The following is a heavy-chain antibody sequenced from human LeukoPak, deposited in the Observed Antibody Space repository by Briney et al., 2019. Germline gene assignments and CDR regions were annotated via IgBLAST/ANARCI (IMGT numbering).Heavy chain of an antibody. CDR1: GFTFTSYD. CDR3: ARTRPVRGYSYGYGAAFDI. Sequence: ASVKVSCKASGFTFTSYDINWVRQAPGQGLEWMGWMNPNSGNTRYAQKVQGRITMTRDTSISTAYMELSSLRSEDTAVYYRARTRPVRGYSYGYGAAFDIWGQGTMVTVSS. CDR2: MNPNSGNT. D-gene: IGHD5-18*01. V-gene: IGHV1-8*01. J-gene: IGHJ3*02.